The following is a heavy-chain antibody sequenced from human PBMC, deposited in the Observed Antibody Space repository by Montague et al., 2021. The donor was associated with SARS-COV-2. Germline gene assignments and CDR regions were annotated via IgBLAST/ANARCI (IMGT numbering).Heavy chain of an antibody. Sequence: SETLSLTCTVSGDSTSCPNCYWSWIRQPPGKGLDWIGTIYNSGTTYYNPSLKNRVTISIDTSKNQFSLKLTSVTAADTAVYYCARHRNYGDHSLDNWFHPWGQGTLVSVSS. V-gene: IGHV4-39*01. CDR1: GDSTSCPNCY. CDR3: ARHRNYGDHSLDNWFHP. CDR2: IYNSGTT. J-gene: IGHJ5*02. D-gene: IGHD4-17*01.